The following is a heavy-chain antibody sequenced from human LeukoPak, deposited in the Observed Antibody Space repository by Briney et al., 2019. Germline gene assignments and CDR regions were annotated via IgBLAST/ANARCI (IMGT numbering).Heavy chain of an antibody. CDR1: GGTFSNYA. CDR3: ASGEGCSSNSSTLDY. J-gene: IGHJ4*02. D-gene: IGHD2-2*01. CDR2: IIPLLEIA. Sequence: AAKVSCKASGGTFSNYAISWVRQAPGQGLEWMGRIIPLLEIADYTQRFQGRVTITADKSTSTAYKELSSLRSEDTAVYYCASGEGCSSNSSTLDYWGQGTLVTVSS. V-gene: IGHV1-69*04.